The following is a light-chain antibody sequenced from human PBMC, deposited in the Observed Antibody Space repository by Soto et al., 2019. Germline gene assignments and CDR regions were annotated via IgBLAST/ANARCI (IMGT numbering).Light chain of an antibody. Sequence: EIVMTQSPATLSVSPGERATLSCRASQSVXSKLAWYQQKPGQAPRVLIYGASTRATGIPARFSGSGSGTEFTLTISSLQSEDFAVYFCQHYNDWPPTWTFGQGTRVEIK. J-gene: IGKJ1*01. V-gene: IGKV3-15*01. CDR1: QSVXSK. CDR2: GAS. CDR3: QHYNDWPPTWT.